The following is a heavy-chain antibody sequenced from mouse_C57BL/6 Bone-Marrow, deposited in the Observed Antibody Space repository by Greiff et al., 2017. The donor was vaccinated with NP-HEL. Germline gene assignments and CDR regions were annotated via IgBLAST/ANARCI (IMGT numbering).Heavy chain of an antibody. CDR1: GFTFSNYW. J-gene: IGHJ4*01. Sequence: EVMLVESGGGLVQPGGSMKLSCVASGFTFSNYWMNWVRQSPEKGLEWVAQIRLKSDNYATHYAESVKGRFTISRDDSKSSVYLQMNNLRAEDTVIYYCTGGTTWSYYAMDYWGQGTSVTVSS. V-gene: IGHV6-3*01. D-gene: IGHD1-1*01. CDR3: TGGTTWSYYAMDY. CDR2: IRLKSDNYAT.